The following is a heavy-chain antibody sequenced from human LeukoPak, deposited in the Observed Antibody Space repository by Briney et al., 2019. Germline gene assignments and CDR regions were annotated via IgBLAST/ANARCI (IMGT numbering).Heavy chain of an antibody. CDR2: IYYSGST. D-gene: IGHD3-16*01. Sequence: SETLSLTCTVSGGSISSYYWSWIRQPPGKGLEWIGYIYYSGSTNYNPSLKSRVTISVDTSKNQFSLKLSSVTAADTAVYYCARDWRVATQITYYFDYWGQGTLVTVSS. CDR3: ARDWRVATQITYYFDY. J-gene: IGHJ4*02. CDR1: GGSISSYY. V-gene: IGHV4-59*12.